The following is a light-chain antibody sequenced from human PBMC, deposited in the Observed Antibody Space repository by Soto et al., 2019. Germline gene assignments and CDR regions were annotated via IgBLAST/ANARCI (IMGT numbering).Light chain of an antibody. CDR2: GTS. V-gene: IGKV3-20*01. Sequence: EIVLTQSPGTLSLSPGERATLSCRASQSVSNSYLAWYQQKPGQAPRLLIYGTSSRATGIPDRFSGGGSGTDCSPTISRLEPDDLAVYYCHQYGGSPTWTFGQGTKVEIK. J-gene: IGKJ1*01. CDR1: QSVSNSY. CDR3: HQYGGSPTWT.